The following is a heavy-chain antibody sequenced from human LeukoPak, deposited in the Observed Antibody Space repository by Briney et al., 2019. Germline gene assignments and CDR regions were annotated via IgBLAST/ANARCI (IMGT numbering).Heavy chain of an antibody. J-gene: IGHJ4*02. D-gene: IGHD5-18*01. CDR2: IYPGDSDT. V-gene: IGHV5-51*01. CDR1: GYSFTSYW. CDR3: ARPRYSFAMYYFDY. Sequence: GESLKISCKGSGYSFTSYWIGWVRQMPGEGLEWIGIIYPGDSDTRYSPSFQGQVTISADKSISTAYLQWSSLKASDTAMYYCARPRYSFAMYYFDYWGQGMLVTVSS.